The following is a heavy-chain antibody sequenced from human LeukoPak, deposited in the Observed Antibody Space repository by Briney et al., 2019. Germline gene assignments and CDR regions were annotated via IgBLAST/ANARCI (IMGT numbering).Heavy chain of an antibody. Sequence: SETLSLTCAVYGGSFSGYYWSWIRQPPGKGLEWIGEIYHSGSTNYNPSLKSRVTISVDTSKNQFSLKLSSVTAADTAVYYCARVFDSWGQGTLVTVSS. V-gene: IGHV4-34*01. CDR1: GGSFSGYY. J-gene: IGHJ4*02. CDR2: IYHSGST. CDR3: ARVFDS.